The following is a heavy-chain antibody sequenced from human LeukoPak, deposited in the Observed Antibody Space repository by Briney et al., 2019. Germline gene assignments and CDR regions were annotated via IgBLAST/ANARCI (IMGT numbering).Heavy chain of an antibody. J-gene: IGHJ5*02. V-gene: IGHV4-30-2*01. D-gene: IGHD2-21*02. CDR3: ARGSAVTGYNWFDP. CDR1: GGSISSGGYS. CDR2: IYHSGST. Sequence: SQTLSLTCAVSGGSISSGGYSWSWIRQPPGKGLEWIGYIYHSGSTYYNPSLKSRVTISVDRSKNQFSLKLSSVTTADTAVYYCARGSAVTGYNWFDPWGQGTLVTVSS.